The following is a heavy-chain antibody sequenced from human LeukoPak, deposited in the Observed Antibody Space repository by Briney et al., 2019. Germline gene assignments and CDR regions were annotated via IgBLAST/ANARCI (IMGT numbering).Heavy chain of an antibody. D-gene: IGHD5-18*01. CDR2: ISYDGRNK. V-gene: IGHV3-30*18. CDR3: AKDMVVWIPVWSSTIDY. J-gene: IGHJ4*02. CDR1: GFTFTSYA. Sequence: GRSLRLSCEPSGFTFTSYAMHWVRPAPGKGLEWVAVISYDGRNKYYTDSVKGRFTISRDTSKNTLYLQMNSLRAEDMAVYYWAKDMVVWIPVWSSTIDYWGQGTLVTVSS.